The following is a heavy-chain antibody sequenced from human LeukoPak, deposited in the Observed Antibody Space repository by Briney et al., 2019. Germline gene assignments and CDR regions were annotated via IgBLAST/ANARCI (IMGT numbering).Heavy chain of an antibody. V-gene: IGHV1-69*05. CDR1: GGTFSSYA. Sequence: SSVKVSCKASGGTFSSYAISWVRHAPGQGLEWMGRIIPIFGTANYAQKFQGRVTITTDESTSTAYMELSGLRSEDTAGYCCAVVVVVGAAAGPFLNSGQGKLVTASS. CDR3: AVVVVVGAAAGPFLN. D-gene: IGHD2-15*01. J-gene: IGHJ1*01. CDR2: IIPIFGTA.